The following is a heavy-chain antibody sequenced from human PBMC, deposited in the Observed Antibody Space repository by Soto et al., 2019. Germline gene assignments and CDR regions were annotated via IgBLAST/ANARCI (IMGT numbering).Heavy chain of an antibody. J-gene: IGHJ4*02. CDR3: ARDVGHVAAAGTVDY. CDR1: RFTFSRYG. Sequence: QVQLVESGGGVVQPGGSLRLSCETSRFTFSRYGMQWVRQAPGKGLEWVALIWYDGSNIYYADSVKGRFTISRDNARNTLYLQMNSLRAEDTAVYDCARDVGHVAAAGTVDYWGQGTLVTVSS. D-gene: IGHD6-13*01. CDR2: IWYDGSNI. V-gene: IGHV3-33*01.